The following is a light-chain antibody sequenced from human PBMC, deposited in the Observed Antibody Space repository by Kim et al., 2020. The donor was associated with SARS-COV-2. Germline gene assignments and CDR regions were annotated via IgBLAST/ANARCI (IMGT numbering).Light chain of an antibody. CDR1: SSDVGGYNY. J-gene: IGLJ1*01. CDR2: DVS. Sequence: GQSVTISCTGTSSDVGGYNYVSWYQQHPGKAPKLMIYDVSTRPSGVSNRFSGSKSGNTASLTISGLQAEDEADYYCSSYPSSSTYVFGTGTKVTVL. CDR3: SSYPSSSTYV. V-gene: IGLV2-14*04.